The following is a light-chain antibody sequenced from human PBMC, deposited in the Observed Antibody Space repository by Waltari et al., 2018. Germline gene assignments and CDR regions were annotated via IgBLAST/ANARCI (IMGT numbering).Light chain of an antibody. CDR3: QVWASSTDHHAV. J-gene: IGLJ7*01. CDR1: DIGSKS. CDR2: YDS. Sequence: SYVLTQPPSVSVAPGQTARITCGGNDIGSKSVHWYQQKPGQAPVLVIFYDSDRPSGIRERFSGSNSVNTATLSISRVEAGDEAGYYCQVWASSTDHHAVFGGGTQLTVL. V-gene: IGLV3-21*04.